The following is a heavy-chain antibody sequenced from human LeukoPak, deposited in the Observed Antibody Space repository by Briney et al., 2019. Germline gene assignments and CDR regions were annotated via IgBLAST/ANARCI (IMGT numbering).Heavy chain of an antibody. D-gene: IGHD3-10*01. Sequence: PGGSLILSCAASGFIFSNYAMAWVRQAPGKGLEWVSGLSKSGGTTYYADSVKDRFTISRDNSKSTLFLQMNSLRAEDTAVYYCAKLEGHHYWFMDYWGQGALVTVSA. J-gene: IGHJ4*02. CDR2: LSKSGGTT. CDR1: GFIFSNYA. CDR3: AKLEGHHYWFMDY. V-gene: IGHV3-23*01.